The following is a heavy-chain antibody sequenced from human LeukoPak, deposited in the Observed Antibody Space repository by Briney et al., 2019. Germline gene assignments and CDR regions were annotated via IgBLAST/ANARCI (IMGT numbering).Heavy chain of an antibody. CDR1: GFTFSSNY. V-gene: IGHV3-53*01. D-gene: IGHD6-6*01. CDR2: IYSGGST. J-gene: IGHJ4*02. CDR3: ASGVYSSSSLGY. Sequence: PGGSLRLSCAASGFTFSSNYMSWVRQAPGKGLEWVSVIYSGGSTFYADSVKGRFTISRDNSKNTLYLQMNSLRAEDTAVYYCASGVYSSSSLGYWGQGTLVTVSS.